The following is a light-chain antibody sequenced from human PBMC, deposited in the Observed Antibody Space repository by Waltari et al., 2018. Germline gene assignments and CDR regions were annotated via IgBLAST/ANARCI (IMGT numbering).Light chain of an antibody. V-gene: IGLV2-23*02. CDR2: DVT. CDR3: SSYACLRLILV. J-gene: IGLJ3*02. CDR1: SSDIGSHNL. Sequence: QSTLTQPASVSGSLGQSITISCTGTSSDIGSHNLVSWYQQHPGKAPKLLIYDVTKRPSRVSNRFSGSKSANAASLSISGLQPEDEADYYCSSYACLRLILVFGGGTRLTVL.